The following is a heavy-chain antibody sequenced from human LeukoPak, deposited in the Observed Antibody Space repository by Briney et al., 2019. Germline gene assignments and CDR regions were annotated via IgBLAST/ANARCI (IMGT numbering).Heavy chain of an antibody. D-gene: IGHD3-9*01. J-gene: IGHJ5*02. V-gene: IGHV3-74*01. CDR3: LRAEDGIRDFDWLPRLGNWFDP. CDR2: INSDGSST. Sequence: PSWSLRLSCAASGFTFSSYWMPLVRQAPGHRLAWVSRINSDGSSTSYAVYVKGRFTISRDNAKNTLYLQMNSLRAEDTAVYFFLRAEDGIRDFDWLPRLGNWFDPWGQGTLVTVSS. CDR1: GFTFSSYW.